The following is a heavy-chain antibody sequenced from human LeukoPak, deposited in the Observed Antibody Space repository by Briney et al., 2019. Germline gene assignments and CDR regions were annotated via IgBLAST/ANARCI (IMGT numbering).Heavy chain of an antibody. J-gene: IGHJ5*02. Sequence: ASVKVSCKASGYTFTSYYMHWVRQAPGQGLEWMGIINPSGGSTSYAQKFQGRVTMTRDTSTSTVYMELSSLRSEDTAVYYCARAQEQLWFVRWFDPWGQGTLVTVSS. D-gene: IGHD5-18*01. V-gene: IGHV1-46*01. CDR2: INPSGGST. CDR3: ARAQEQLWFVRWFDP. CDR1: GYTFTSYY.